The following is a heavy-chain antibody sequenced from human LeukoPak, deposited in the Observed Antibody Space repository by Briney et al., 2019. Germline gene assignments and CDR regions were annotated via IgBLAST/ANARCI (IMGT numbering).Heavy chain of an antibody. CDR2: ISGSGGDT. CDR1: GFTFSSYA. D-gene: IGHD7-27*01. CDR3: AKDPWGSRGYFDY. Sequence: GGSLRLSCAASGFTFSSYAMIWVRQAPGKGLEWVSAISGSGGDTYYEDSVKGRFTIFRDNSKNTVYLRMNSLRAEDTAVYYCAKDPWGSRGYFDYWGQGTLVTVSS. V-gene: IGHV3-23*01. J-gene: IGHJ4*02.